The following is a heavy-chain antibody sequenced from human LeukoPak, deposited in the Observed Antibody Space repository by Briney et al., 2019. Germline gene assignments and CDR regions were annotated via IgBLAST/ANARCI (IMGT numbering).Heavy chain of an antibody. CDR2: IYYSGST. CDR1: GGSISSYY. J-gene: IGHJ6*02. Sequence: PSETLSLTCTVSGGSISSYYWSWIRQPPGKGLEWIGYIYYSGSTNYNPSLKSRVTISVDTSKNQFSLKLSSVTAADTAVYYCARDMVRGAQPYYYYGMDVWGQGTTVTVSS. D-gene: IGHD3-10*01. V-gene: IGHV4-59*01. CDR3: ARDMVRGAQPYYYYGMDV.